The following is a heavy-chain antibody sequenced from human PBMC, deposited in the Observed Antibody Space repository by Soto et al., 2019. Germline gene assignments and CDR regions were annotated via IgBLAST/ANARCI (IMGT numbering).Heavy chain of an antibody. CDR1: GGSVNSGSYY. J-gene: IGHJ6*02. V-gene: IGHV4-61*01. Sequence: SETLSLTFTVSGGSVNSGSYYGNCIRMTPGKGLEWIGYIYYSGSSNYNPSLKSRVTILIDTSKNQFSLNLRSVTAAATAVYYRARGGRDPFSTYYYYYYGMDVSRQGTTVTVSS. CDR3: ARGGRDPFSTYYYYYYGMDV. D-gene: IGHD2-21*01. CDR2: IYYSGSS.